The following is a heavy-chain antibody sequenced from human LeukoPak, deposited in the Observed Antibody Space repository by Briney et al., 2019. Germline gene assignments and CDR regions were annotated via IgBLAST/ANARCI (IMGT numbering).Heavy chain of an antibody. CDR1: GGSISSSSYY. Sequence: PSETLSLTCTVSGGSISSSSYYWGWIRQPPGKGLEWIGSIYYSGSTYYNPSLKSRVTISVDTSKNQFSLKLSSVTAADTAVYYCELVGATTYYYYMDVWGKGTTVTVSS. CDR3: ELVGATTYYYYMDV. J-gene: IGHJ6*03. CDR2: IYYSGST. D-gene: IGHD1-26*01. V-gene: IGHV4-39*07.